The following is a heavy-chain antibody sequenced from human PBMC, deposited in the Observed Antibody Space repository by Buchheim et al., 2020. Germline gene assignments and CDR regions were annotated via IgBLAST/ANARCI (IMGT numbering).Heavy chain of an antibody. CDR2: INHSGST. CDR3: ARGMTGYYIQGVRNWFDP. V-gene: IGHV4-34*01. J-gene: IGHJ5*02. D-gene: IGHD3-9*01. Sequence: QVQLQQWGAGLLKPSETLSLTCAVYGGSFSGYYWSWIRQPPGKGLEWIGEINHSGSTNYNPSLKSRVTISVDTSKNQFSLKLSSVTAADTAVYYCARGMTGYYIQGVRNWFDPWGQGTL. CDR1: GGSFSGYY.